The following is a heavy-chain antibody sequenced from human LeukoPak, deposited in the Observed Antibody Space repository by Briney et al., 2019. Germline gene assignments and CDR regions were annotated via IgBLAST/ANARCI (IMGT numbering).Heavy chain of an antibody. CDR3: ARDGATSGSDY. Sequence: SVKVSCKASGGTFSSYAISWVRQAPGQGLEWMGRIIPILGIANYAQKFQGRVAITADKSTSTAYMELSSLRSEDTAMYYCARDGATSGSDYWGQGTLVTISA. V-gene: IGHV1-69*04. J-gene: IGHJ4*02. CDR1: GGTFSSYA. D-gene: IGHD1-14*01. CDR2: IIPILGIA.